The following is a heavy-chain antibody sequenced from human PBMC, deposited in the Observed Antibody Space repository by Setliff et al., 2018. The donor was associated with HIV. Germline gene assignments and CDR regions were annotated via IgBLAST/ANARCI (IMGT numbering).Heavy chain of an antibody. D-gene: IGHD6-19*01. V-gene: IGHV1-18*01. CDR2: ISASGINT. Sequence: ASVKVSCKASGYTFINYHITWVRQAPGQGLEWVGSISASGINTNYTQGRVTMTTDISTSTAYMELRSLRPDDTAIYYCARGGQQWLPYYYYYMDVWGEGTTVTVSS. CDR1: GYTFINYH. J-gene: IGHJ6*03. CDR3: ARGGQQWLPYYYYYMDV.